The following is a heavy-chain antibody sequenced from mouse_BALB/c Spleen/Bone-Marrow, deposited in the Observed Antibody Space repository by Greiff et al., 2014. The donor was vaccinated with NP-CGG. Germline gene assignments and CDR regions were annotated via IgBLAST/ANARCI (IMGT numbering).Heavy chain of an antibody. CDR3: ARGYGSSSYDTDY. J-gene: IGHJ4*01. V-gene: IGHV1-63*02. CDR1: GYTFTNYW. Sequence: VKLMESGAELVRPGTSVKMSCKAAGYTFTNYWIGWVKQRPGHGLEWIGDIYPGGGYTNYNEKFKGKATLTADTSSSTAYMQLCSLTSEDSAIYYCARGYGSSSYDTDYWGQGTSVTVSS. CDR2: IYPGGGYT. D-gene: IGHD1-1*01.